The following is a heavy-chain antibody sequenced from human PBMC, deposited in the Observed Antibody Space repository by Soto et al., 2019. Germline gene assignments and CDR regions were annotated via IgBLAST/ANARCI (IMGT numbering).Heavy chain of an antibody. Sequence: QVQLVQSGAEVKKPGASVKVSCKASGYTFTTYAMHWVRQAPGQRLEWMGWINAGNGNTKYSQKFQGRVTITRDTSASTAYMELSSLRSEDTAVYYCARDPWGYYGMYVWGQGTTVTVSS. D-gene: IGHD3-16*01. J-gene: IGHJ6*02. CDR2: INAGNGNT. CDR3: ARDPWGYYGMYV. V-gene: IGHV1-3*01. CDR1: GYTFTTYA.